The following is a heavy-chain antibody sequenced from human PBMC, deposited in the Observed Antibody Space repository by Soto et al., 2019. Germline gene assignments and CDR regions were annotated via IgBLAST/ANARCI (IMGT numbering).Heavy chain of an antibody. J-gene: IGHJ6*02. D-gene: IGHD2-15*01. V-gene: IGHV1-69*13. CDR1: GGAFSDYA. CDR3: ASWLKGPDIGNYYYGMDV. Sequence: ASVKVSWKASGGAFSDYAFSWVRQAPGQGLEWLGGIMPIFRAPDYAQKFQGRVTITADEFTRTAYMEMNSLRSEDTAVYYCASWLKGPDIGNYYYGMDVWGQGTTVTVSS. CDR2: IMPIFRAP.